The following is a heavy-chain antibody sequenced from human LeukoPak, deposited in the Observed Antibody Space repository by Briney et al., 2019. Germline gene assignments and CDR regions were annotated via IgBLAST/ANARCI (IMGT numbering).Heavy chain of an antibody. J-gene: IGHJ6*03. CDR1: GGSFSGYY. Sequence: PSETLSLTCAVYGGSFSGYYWGWIRQPPGKGLEWIGEINHSGSTNYNPSLKSRVTISVDTSKNQFSLKLSSVTAADPAVYYCARGQVWSRYYYMDVWGKGTTVTVSS. CDR2: INHSGST. D-gene: IGHD3-10*01. V-gene: IGHV4-34*01. CDR3: ARGQVWSRYYYMDV.